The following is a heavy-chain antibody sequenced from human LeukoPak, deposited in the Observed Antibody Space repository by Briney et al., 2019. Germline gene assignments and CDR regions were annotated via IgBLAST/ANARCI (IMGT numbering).Heavy chain of an antibody. J-gene: IGHJ4*02. CDR3: ARYSLYDYVWGSYSQTFAFDY. D-gene: IGHD3-16*01. Sequence: SETLSLTCAVYGGSFSGYYWSWIRQPPGKGLEWIGEINHSGSTNYNPSLKSRVTISVDTSKNQFSLKLSSVTAADTAVYYCARYSLYDYVWGSYSQTFAFDYWGQGTLVTVSS. CDR2: INHSGST. CDR1: GGSFSGYY. V-gene: IGHV4-34*01.